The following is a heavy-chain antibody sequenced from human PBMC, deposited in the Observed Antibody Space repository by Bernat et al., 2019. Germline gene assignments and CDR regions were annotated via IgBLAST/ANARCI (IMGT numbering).Heavy chain of an antibody. D-gene: IGHD3-10*01. Sequence: QVQLVESGGGVVQPGRSLRLSCAASGFTFSSYAMHWVRQAPGKGLEWVAVISYDGSNKYYADSVKGRFTISRDNSKNTLYLQMNSLRAEDTAVYYCARDKTGHERFGDPVTPHYYYYYGMDVWGQGTTVTVSS. V-gene: IGHV3-30-3*01. CDR3: ARDKTGHERFGDPVTPHYYYYYGMDV. J-gene: IGHJ6*02. CDR1: GFTFSSYA. CDR2: ISYDGSNK.